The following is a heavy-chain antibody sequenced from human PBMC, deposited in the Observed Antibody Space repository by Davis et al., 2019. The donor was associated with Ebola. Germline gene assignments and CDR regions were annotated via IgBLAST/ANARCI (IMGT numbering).Heavy chain of an antibody. J-gene: IGHJ4*02. Sequence: GESLKISCQGSGYSFTSYWIGWVRQMPGKGLEWMGIIYPGDSDTRYSPSFQGQVTISADKSISTAYLQWSSLKASDTAMYYCARRGITIFGVVQTPYYFDYWGQGTLVTVSS. CDR1: GYSFTSYW. CDR3: ARRGITIFGVVQTPYYFDY. D-gene: IGHD3-3*01. CDR2: IYPGDSDT. V-gene: IGHV5-51*01.